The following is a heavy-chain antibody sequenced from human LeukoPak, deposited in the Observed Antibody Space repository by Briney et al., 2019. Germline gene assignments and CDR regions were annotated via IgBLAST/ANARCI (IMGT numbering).Heavy chain of an antibody. D-gene: IGHD3-9*01. CDR2: ISSSSSTI. CDR3: TKDGYFDWLSTA. Sequence: PGGSLRLSCAASGFSFSSYNMNWVRQAPGKGLEWVSYISSSSSTIYYADSVKGRFTISRDNAKSTLYLQMNSLRAEDTAVYYCTKDGYFDWLSTAWGQGTLVTVSS. CDR1: GFSFSSYN. J-gene: IGHJ5*02. V-gene: IGHV3-48*01.